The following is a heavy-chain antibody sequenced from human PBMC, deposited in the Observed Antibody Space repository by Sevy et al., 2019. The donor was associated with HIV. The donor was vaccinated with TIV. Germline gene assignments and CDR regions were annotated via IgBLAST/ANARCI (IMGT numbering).Heavy chain of an antibody. CDR1: GFTFRDYP. CDR2: MSRASDYI. V-gene: IGHV3-48*02. CDR3: AREHTRSFPDF. Sequence: GGSLRLSCAASGFTFRDYPMNWIRQAPGKGLEWLSYMSRASDYIYYTDSLMGRFTVSRENAKNSLYLQMDRLSYEDTAIYYCAREHTRSFPDFWGQGTLVTVSS. D-gene: IGHD1-26*01. J-gene: IGHJ4*02.